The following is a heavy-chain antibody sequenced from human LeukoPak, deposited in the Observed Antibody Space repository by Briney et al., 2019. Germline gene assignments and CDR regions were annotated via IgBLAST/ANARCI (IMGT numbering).Heavy chain of an antibody. CDR3: ARARGSSPSIFYYYCYMDV. V-gene: IGHV3-66*02. J-gene: IGHJ6*03. CDR2: IYSGGST. D-gene: IGHD6-6*01. CDR1: GFTVSSNY. Sequence: GGSLRLSCAASGFTVSSNYMSWVRQAPGKGLGWVSVIYSGGSTYYADSVKGRFTISRDNSKNTLYLQMNSLRAEDTAVYYCARARGSSPSIFYYYCYMDVWGKGTTVTVSS.